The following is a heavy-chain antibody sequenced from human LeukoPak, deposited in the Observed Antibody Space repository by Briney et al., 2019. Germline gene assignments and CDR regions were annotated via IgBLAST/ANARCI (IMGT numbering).Heavy chain of an antibody. Sequence: SVKVSCKASAGTFSSYAISWLRQAPGQGLEWMGGIIPIFGTANYAQKFQGRVTITADESTSTAYMELSSLRSEDTAVYYCANSGLRHSGWYESPIDYWGQGTLVTVSS. J-gene: IGHJ4*02. CDR2: IIPIFGTA. CDR3: ANSGLRHSGWYESPIDY. D-gene: IGHD6-19*01. V-gene: IGHV1-69*13. CDR1: AGTFSSYA.